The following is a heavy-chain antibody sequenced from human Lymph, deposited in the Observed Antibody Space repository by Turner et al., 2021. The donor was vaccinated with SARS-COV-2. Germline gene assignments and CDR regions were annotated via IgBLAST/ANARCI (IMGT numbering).Heavy chain of an antibody. CDR3: ARVGVRFEWSDGYHYYYAMDV. V-gene: IGHV3-7*03. CDR1: GFTFSSYW. D-gene: IGHD3-3*01. J-gene: IGHJ6*02. Sequence: EVQLVESGGGLVQPGGSLSVSCADSGFTFSSYWMSWVRQAPGKGLEWVANIKQDGSEKYYVDSVKGRFTISRDNAKNSLYLQMNSLRADDTAVYFCARVGVRFEWSDGYHYYYAMDVWGQGTTVTVSS. CDR2: IKQDGSEK.